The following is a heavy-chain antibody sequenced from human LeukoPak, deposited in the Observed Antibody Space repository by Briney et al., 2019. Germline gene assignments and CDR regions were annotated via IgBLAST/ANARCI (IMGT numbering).Heavy chain of an antibody. CDR2: INSDGSSR. CDR1: AFTFSSYW. D-gene: IGHD6-13*01. J-gene: IGHJ4*02. Sequence: GGSLRLSCATSAFTFSSYWMHWVRQAPGKGLVWVSRINSDGSSRSYADYVKGRFTISRDDAKNTPYLQMSSLSVDDTAIYYCTRGSPGYSSSWLDFWGQGILVTVSS. CDR3: TRGSPGYSSSWLDF. V-gene: IGHV3-74*01.